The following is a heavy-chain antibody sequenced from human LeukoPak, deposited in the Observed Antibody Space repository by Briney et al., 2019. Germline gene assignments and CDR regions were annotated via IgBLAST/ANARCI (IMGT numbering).Heavy chain of an antibody. CDR2: INENGDIT. D-gene: IGHD3-10*01. V-gene: IGHV3-23*01. CDR3: ANFGSGSYPRNRGGH. Sequence: GGSLRLCRATSRFTFSSYAMSWVRQAPGKGLEWVSSINENGDITHYADSVKGRFIISRDNSQDTMCLQMNSLRAEDTAKYHCANFGSGSYPRNRGGHWGPGTHVIVSS. CDR1: RFTFSSYA. J-gene: IGHJ4*02.